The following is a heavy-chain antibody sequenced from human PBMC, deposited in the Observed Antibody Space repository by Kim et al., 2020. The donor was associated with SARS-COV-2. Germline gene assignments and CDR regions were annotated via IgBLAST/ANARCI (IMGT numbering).Heavy chain of an antibody. CDR1: GFPFTSSS. D-gene: IGHD4-17*01. CDR2: SVCGSGNT. J-gene: IGHJ4*02. Sequence: SVKVSCKASGFPFTSSSMQLGRQARGQRLEWIGGSVCGSGNTNSAQKFQERGTITRDRSTSTAYMELSSLRSEDTAVYYCAAERDYGFDYWGQGTLVTVSS. CDR3: AAERDYGFDY. V-gene: IGHV1-58*02.